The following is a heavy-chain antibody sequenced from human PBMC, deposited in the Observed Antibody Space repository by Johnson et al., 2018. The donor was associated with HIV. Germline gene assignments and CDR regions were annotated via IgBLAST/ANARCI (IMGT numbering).Heavy chain of an antibody. V-gene: IGHV3-30*02. CDR1: GFTFSSFG. CDR3: AKDFSSSWGRAFDI. D-gene: IGHD6-13*01. CDR2: IRYDTSNK. Sequence: QVQLVESGGGVVQPGGSLRLSCTASGFTFSSFGMHWVRQAPGKGLEWVACIRYDTSNKYYADPVKGGFTISRDNSRNTLDLQMISLRAEDPAVYYCAKDFSSSWGRAFDIWGQGTMVTVSS. J-gene: IGHJ3*02.